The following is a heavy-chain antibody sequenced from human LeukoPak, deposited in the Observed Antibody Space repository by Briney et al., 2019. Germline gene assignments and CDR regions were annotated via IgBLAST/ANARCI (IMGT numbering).Heavy chain of an antibody. Sequence: SETLSLTCTVSGDSISGYYWSWIRQPPGEGLEWIGYIHHTGSTNYNPSLKSRVTISVDTSKNQFSLKLSSVTAADTAVYYCARGSRPVYNLLTGKRYFDYWGQGTLLTVSS. V-gene: IGHV4-59*12. CDR3: ARGSRPVYNLLTGKRYFDY. CDR1: GDSISGYY. CDR2: IHHTGST. J-gene: IGHJ4*02. D-gene: IGHD3-9*01.